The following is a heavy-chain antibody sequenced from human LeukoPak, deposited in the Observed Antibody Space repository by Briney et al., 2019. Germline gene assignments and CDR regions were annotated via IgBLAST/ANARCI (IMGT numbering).Heavy chain of an antibody. CDR1: GGSFSGYY. CDR3: ARTDGYKAHYFDY. J-gene: IGHJ4*02. CDR2: IYYSGST. D-gene: IGHD5-24*01. Sequence: SETLSLTCAVYGGSFSGYYWSWIRQPPGKGLEWIGYIYYSGSTYYNPSLKSRVTISVDTSKNQFSLKLSSVTAADTAVYYCARTDGYKAHYFDYWGQGTLVTVSS. V-gene: IGHV4-30-4*08.